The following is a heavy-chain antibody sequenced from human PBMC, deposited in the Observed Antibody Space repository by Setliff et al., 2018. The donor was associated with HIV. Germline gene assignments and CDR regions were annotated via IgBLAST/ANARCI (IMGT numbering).Heavy chain of an antibody. J-gene: IGHJ2*01. V-gene: IGHV4-4*07. CDR3: ARDWVTRSNYYGSGSPWYFDF. Sequence: SATLSLPCTVSGDSIGDYYWNWIRQPAGKGLEWMGRIYASAYINYNPSLKSRVTMSVDTSQNQFSLKLRSVNTAETAVYYCARDWVTRSNYYGSGSPWYFDFWGRGILVTVSS. CDR1: GDSIGDYY. D-gene: IGHD3-10*01. CDR2: IYASAYI.